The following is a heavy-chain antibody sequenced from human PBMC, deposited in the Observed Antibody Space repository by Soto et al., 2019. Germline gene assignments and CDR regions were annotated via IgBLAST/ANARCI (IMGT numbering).Heavy chain of an antibody. V-gene: IGHV4-4*07. CDR2: LYTRGTT. Sequence: SETLSLTCSVSGASISSFYCILIRQSAGKGLEWIVRLYTRGTTDYNPSLKSRVTMSIDTSKNRVSLSLTSVTAADTAVYYCAKGGTYYFDSWGQGIVVTVSS. J-gene: IGHJ4*02. CDR3: AKGGTYYFDS. D-gene: IGHD3-16*01. CDR1: GASISSFY.